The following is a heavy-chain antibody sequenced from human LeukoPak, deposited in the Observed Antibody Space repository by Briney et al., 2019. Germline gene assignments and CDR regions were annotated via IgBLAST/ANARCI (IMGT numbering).Heavy chain of an antibody. D-gene: IGHD2-2*01. CDR3: ARFTGYCSGTSCYPNAFDI. J-gene: IGHJ3*02. Sequence: SQTLSLTCTVSGYSISSGTYYWTWIRQPAGKGLEWIGRISTSGSTNYNPSLKSRVTISLDTSKNQFSLKLSSVTAADTAVFYCARFTGYCSGTSCYPNAFDIWGQGTMVTVSS. V-gene: IGHV4-61*02. CDR2: ISTSGST. CDR1: GYSISSGTYY.